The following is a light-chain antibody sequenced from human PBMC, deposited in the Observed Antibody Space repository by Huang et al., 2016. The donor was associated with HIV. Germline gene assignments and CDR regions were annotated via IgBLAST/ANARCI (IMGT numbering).Light chain of an antibody. V-gene: IGKV3-20*01. J-gene: IGKJ2*01. CDR2: GAS. CDR1: QRVSSSF. CDR3: QQYATSPYT. Sequence: ELVLTQSPGTLSLSPGERATLSCRASQRVSSSFLAWYQQKRGQAPRRLIYGASSRATGVPDRFSGSGSGTDFTLTISRLDPEDFAVYYCQQYATSPYTFGQGTKLEIK.